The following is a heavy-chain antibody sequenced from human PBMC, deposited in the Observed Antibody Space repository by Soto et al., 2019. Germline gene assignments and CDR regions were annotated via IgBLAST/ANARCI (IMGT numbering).Heavy chain of an antibody. Sequence: QITLKESGPTLVKPTQTLTLTCTFSGFSLSTSGVGVGWIRQPPGKALEWLALIYWDDGKRYSPSLKSRLTITEDTSKNQVVLTMTNMDPVDTATYYCAHRQGQLLSDSWGQGTLVTVSS. V-gene: IGHV2-5*02. D-gene: IGHD2-2*01. CDR1: GFSLSTSGVG. J-gene: IGHJ4*02. CDR2: IYWDDGK. CDR3: AHRQGQLLSDS.